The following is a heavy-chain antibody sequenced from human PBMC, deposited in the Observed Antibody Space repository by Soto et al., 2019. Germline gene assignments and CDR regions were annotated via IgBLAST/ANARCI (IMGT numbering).Heavy chain of an antibody. CDR1: GGSISSGDYY. D-gene: IGHD6-6*01. V-gene: IGHV4-30-4*01. CDR2: IYYSGST. J-gene: IGHJ5*02. Sequence: QVQLQESGPGLVKPSQTLSLTCTVSGGSISSGDYYWSWIRQPPGKGLEWIGYIYYSGSTYYNPSLKSRVTISVDTSKNQFSLKLSSVTAADTAVYYCARDREPWRYSSSSGWFDPWGQGTLVTVSS. CDR3: ARDREPWRYSSSSGWFDP.